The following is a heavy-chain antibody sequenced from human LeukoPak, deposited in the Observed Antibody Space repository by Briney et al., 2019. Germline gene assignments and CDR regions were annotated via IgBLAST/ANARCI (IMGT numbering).Heavy chain of an antibody. J-gene: IGHJ5*01. CDR2: IYYRGSA. CDR3: ARLLHDWFDS. V-gene: IGHV4-59*08. CDR1: GGSISSYY. D-gene: IGHD4-11*01. Sequence: SETLSLTRTVSGGSISSYYWSWIRQPPGKGLEWLGYIYYRGSANYNPSLKSRVTISIDTSKNQFSLKLTSVTAADTAVYYCARLLHDWFDSWGQGTLVTVSS.